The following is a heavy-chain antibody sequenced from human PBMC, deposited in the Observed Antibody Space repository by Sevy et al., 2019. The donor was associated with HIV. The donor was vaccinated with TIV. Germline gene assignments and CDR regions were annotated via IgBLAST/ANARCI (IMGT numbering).Heavy chain of an antibody. CDR3: AREGKYYDSGGSYTPLDY. CDR2: IYRDGSSI. Sequence: GGSLRLSCGASGFTFSTYWMHWVRQAPGKGLVWVARIYRDGSSIRYAEFVKGRFTISRDNAKDTLYLHMNSLRAEDTAVQYCAREGKYYDSGGSYTPLDYWGQGLLVTVSS. CDR1: GFTFSTYW. D-gene: IGHD3-22*01. V-gene: IGHV3-74*01. J-gene: IGHJ4*02.